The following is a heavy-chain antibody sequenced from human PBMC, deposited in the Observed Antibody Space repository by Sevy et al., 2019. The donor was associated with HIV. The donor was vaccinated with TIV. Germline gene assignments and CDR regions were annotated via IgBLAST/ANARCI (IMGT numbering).Heavy chain of an antibody. CDR3: ARGPTYYNSGWSWFDP. Sequence: GGSLRLSCAASGFTFSDHYMTWIRQAPGKGLEWLSYISSSGATIYYADSVEGRFIISRDNAKNSLYLQMNGLRADDTAVYYCARGPTYYNSGWSWFDPWGQGTLVTVSS. V-gene: IGHV3-11*01. D-gene: IGHD6-13*01. J-gene: IGHJ5*02. CDR2: ISSSGATI. CDR1: GFTFSDHY.